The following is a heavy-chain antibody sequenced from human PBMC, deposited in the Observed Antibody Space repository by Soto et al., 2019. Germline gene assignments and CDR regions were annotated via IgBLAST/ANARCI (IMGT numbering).Heavy chain of an antibody. Sequence: QVQLVESGGGLVKPGGSLRLSCAASGFTFSDHYMSWIRQAPGMGLAWVAYISGSGFTIYNADSVKGRFTISRDNAKNSLYLQMDSLRAEDTAVYYCARNTLSAAGSDNYGLDVWGRGTTVAVSS. V-gene: IGHV3-11*01. CDR3: ARNTLSAAGSDNYGLDV. CDR2: ISGSGFTI. D-gene: IGHD6-13*01. CDR1: GFTFSDHY. J-gene: IGHJ6*02.